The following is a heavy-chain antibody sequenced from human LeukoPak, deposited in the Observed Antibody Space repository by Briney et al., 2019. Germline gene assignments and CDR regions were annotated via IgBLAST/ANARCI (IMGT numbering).Heavy chain of an antibody. D-gene: IGHD3-22*01. CDR2: ISSSGSTI. J-gene: IGHJ4*02. CDR1: GFTFSDYY. Sequence: GGSLRLSCAASGFTFSDYYMSWIRQAPGKGLEWVSYISSSGSTIYYADSVKGRFTIYRDNDKNSLYLQMNSLRAEDTAVYYCASTRYYDSSGYQVDYWGQGILVTVSS. CDR3: ASTRYYDSSGYQVDY. V-gene: IGHV3-11*01.